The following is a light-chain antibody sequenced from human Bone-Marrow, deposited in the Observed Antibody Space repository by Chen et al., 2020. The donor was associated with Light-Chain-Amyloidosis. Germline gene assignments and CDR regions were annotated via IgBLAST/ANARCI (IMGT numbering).Light chain of an antibody. V-gene: IGKV3-20*01. CDR2: DAS. Sequence: DIVLTQSPGTLSLSPGERATLSCRASQSVSNNYFAWFQQKPGQAPRLLIYDASTRATGIPDRFSGSGSGTDFTLTISRLEPEDFAVYYCQQYCCSPRTFGQGTKVEIK. CDR3: QQYCCSPRT. CDR1: QSVSNNY. J-gene: IGKJ1*01.